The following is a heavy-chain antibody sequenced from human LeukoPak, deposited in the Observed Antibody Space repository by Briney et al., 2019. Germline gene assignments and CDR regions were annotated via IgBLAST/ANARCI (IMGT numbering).Heavy chain of an antibody. CDR2: SYHSGST. CDR1: GGSFSSSNW. Sequence: SETLSLTCAVSGGSFSSSNWWSWVRPPPGKGLEWIWESYHSGSTNYNPSLKSRVTISVDKSKNQFSLKLSSVTAADTAVYYCARDREPLGYCSGGSCYSRYGMDVWGQGTTVTVSS. J-gene: IGHJ6*02. D-gene: IGHD2-15*01. V-gene: IGHV4-4*02. CDR3: ARDREPLGYCSGGSCYSRYGMDV.